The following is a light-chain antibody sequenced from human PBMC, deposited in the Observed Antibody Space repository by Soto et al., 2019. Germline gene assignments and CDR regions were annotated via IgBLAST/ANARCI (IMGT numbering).Light chain of an antibody. CDR2: DVS. V-gene: IGLV2-14*01. Sequence: QSALTQPASVSGSPGQSITISCTGTSSDVGGYNSVSWYQQHPGEAPKLMIYDVSYRPSGISTRFSGSKSGNTASLTISGLQAEDEADYSCSSYSTIRARVFGGGTKLPVL. J-gene: IGLJ2*01. CDR1: SSDVGGYNS. CDR3: SSYSTIRARV.